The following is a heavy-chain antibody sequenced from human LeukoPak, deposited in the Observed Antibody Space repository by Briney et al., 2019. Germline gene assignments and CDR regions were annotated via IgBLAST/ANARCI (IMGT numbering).Heavy chain of an antibody. Sequence: AGGSLRLSCAASGFTFSSYAMSWVRQAPGKGLEWVSAISGSGGSTYYADSVKGRFTISRDNSKNTLYLQMNSLRAEDTAVYYCAKDQGSSGWKEYWGQGTLVTVSP. D-gene: IGHD6-19*01. CDR1: GFTFSSYA. J-gene: IGHJ4*02. V-gene: IGHV3-23*01. CDR3: AKDQGSSGWKEY. CDR2: ISGSGGST.